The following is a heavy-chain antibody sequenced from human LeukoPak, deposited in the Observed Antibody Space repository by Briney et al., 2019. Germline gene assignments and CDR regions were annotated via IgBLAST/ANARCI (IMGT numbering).Heavy chain of an antibody. CDR3: TTDPLALY. J-gene: IGHJ4*02. CDR2: ISASGGTT. D-gene: IGHD3-3*02. V-gene: IGHV3-23*01. Sequence: GGSLRLSCAASGFTFNSYAMRWVRQAPGKGLEWVSAISASGGTTYYADSVKGRFTISRDNSKSTVYLQMNSLSTEDTAVYYCTTDPLALYWGQGTLVTVSS. CDR1: GFTFNSYA.